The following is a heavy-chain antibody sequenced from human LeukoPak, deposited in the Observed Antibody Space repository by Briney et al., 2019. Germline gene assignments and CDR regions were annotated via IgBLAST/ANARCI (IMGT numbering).Heavy chain of an antibody. Sequence: GGSLRLSCAASGFTFSSYAMSWVRQAPGKGLEWVSAISGSGGSTYYADSVKGRFTISRDNSKNTLYLQMNSLRAEDAAVYYCAKPPVPKYYYDSSGYFDYWGQGTLVTVSS. J-gene: IGHJ4*02. D-gene: IGHD3-22*01. CDR3: AKPPVPKYYYDSSGYFDY. CDR2: ISGSGGST. CDR1: GFTFSSYA. V-gene: IGHV3-23*01.